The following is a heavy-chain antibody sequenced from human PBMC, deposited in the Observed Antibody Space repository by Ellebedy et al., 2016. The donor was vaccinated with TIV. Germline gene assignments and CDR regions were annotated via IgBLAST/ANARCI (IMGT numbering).Heavy chain of an antibody. Sequence: MPSQTLSLTCTVSADSITSYYWIWIRPPPGKGLEWIGYTYYSGTTNYNPSLKSRVTMSVDTSKNQFSLNLASVTAADTAVYYCARDTSGGYNWFDPWGQGILVTVSS. D-gene: IGHD2-15*01. V-gene: IGHV4-59*01. J-gene: IGHJ5*02. CDR2: TYYSGTT. CDR3: ARDTSGGYNWFDP. CDR1: ADSITSYY.